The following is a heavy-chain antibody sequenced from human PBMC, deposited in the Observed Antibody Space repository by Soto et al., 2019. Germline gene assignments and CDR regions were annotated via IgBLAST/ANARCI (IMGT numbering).Heavy chain of an antibody. CDR1: GYTFTSYG. CDR3: AGGGMTTFSLLRSGVWSYGMHV. D-gene: IGHD4-4*01. V-gene: IGHV1-18*01. Sequence: QVQLVQSGAEVKKPGASVKVSCKASGYTFTSYGISWVRQAPGQGLEWMGWISAYNGNTNDAQKLQGRVTMTTDTSTSTAYMGLRSLRSNDTAVYYCAGGGMTTFSLLRSGVWSYGMHVWGQGTTVTVSS. CDR2: ISAYNGNT. J-gene: IGHJ6*02.